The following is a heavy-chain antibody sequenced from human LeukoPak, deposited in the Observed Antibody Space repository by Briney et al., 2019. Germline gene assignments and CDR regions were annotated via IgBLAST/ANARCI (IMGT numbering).Heavy chain of an antibody. J-gene: IGHJ6*02. Sequence: ASVKVSCKVSGYTLTELSMHWVRQAPGKGLEWMGGFDPEDGETIYAQKFQGRVTMTTDTSTSTAYMELRSLRSDDTAVYYCARDVAAAGTGYYYYGMDVWGQGTTVTVSS. CDR2: FDPEDGET. V-gene: IGHV1-24*01. CDR3: ARDVAAAGTGYYYYGMDV. CDR1: GYTLTELS. D-gene: IGHD6-13*01.